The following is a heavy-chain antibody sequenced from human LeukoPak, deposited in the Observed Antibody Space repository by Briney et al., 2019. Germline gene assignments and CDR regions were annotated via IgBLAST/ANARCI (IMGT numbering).Heavy chain of an antibody. CDR1: EYTFTGYY. Sequence: ASVKVSCKASEYTFTGYYMHWVRQAPGQGLEWMGWINPNSGGTNYAQKFQGRVTMTRDTSISTAYMELSRLRSDDTAVYYCAREWVGCRGGSCRYYYYVMAVWGQGTTVTVSS. D-gene: IGHD2-15*01. J-gene: IGHJ6*02. CDR3: AREWVGCRGGSCRYYYYVMAV. CDR2: INPNSGGT. V-gene: IGHV1-2*02.